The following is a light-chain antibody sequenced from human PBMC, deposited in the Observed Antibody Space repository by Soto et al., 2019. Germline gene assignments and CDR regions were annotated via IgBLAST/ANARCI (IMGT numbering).Light chain of an antibody. J-gene: IGKJ4*01. CDR2: GAS. V-gene: IGKV3-15*01. Sequence: EMVVTQSPATLSVSPGERATLSCRASQDVSSNLAWYQQKPGQAPSLLIYGASTRATGTPARFSGSGSGTEFTLTISSLQPEDFATYYCQQLNSYPLTFGGGTKVEIK. CDR1: QDVSSN. CDR3: QQLNSYPLT.